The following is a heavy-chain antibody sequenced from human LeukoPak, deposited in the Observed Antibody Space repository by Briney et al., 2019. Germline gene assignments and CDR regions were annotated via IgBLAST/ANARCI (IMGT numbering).Heavy chain of an antibody. CDR2: ISSSGSTI. CDR3: ARDRGGSAFDI. Sequence: PGGSLRLSCAASGFTFSSYEMNWVRQAPGKGLEWVSYISSSGSTIYYADSVKGRFTISRDNSKNSLYLQMNSLRAEDTAVYYCARDRGGSAFDIWGQGTMVTVSS. D-gene: IGHD3-16*01. V-gene: IGHV3-48*03. CDR1: GFTFSSYE. J-gene: IGHJ3*02.